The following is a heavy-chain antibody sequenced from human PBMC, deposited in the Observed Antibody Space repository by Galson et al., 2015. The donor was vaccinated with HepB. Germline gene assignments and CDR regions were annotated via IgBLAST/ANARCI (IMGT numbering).Heavy chain of an antibody. Sequence: SLRLSCAASGFTFSSYWMTWVRQAPGKGLEWVANIQNDGSEKYYVDSVKGRFTISRDNAKSSLYLQMNSLRAEDTAVYYCATGGYRSGYNVHWGQGTLVTVSS. CDR2: IQNDGSEK. CDR1: GFTFSSYW. CDR3: ATGGYRSGYNVH. J-gene: IGHJ4*02. D-gene: IGHD1-1*01. V-gene: IGHV3-7*03.